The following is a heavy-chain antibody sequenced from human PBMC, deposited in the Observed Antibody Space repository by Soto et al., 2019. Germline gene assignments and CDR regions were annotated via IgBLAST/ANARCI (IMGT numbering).Heavy chain of an antibody. CDR3: ARSKQVSRVFDY. CDR1: GGSISSYY. V-gene: IGHV4-59*01. D-gene: IGHD3-10*01. J-gene: IGHJ4*02. CDR2: IYYSGST. Sequence: PSETLSLTCTVSGGSISSYYWSWIRQPPGKGLEWIGYIYYSGSTNYNPSLKSRVTISVDTSKNQFSLKLSSVTAADTAVYYCARSKQVSRVFDYRAQRTLVTVSS.